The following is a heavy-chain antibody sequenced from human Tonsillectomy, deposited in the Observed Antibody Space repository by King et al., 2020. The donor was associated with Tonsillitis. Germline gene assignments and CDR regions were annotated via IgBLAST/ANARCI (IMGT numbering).Heavy chain of an antibody. J-gene: IGHJ3*02. CDR2: IYTSGGS. Sequence: VQLQESGPGLVKPSQTLSLTCTVSGGSISGGSHYWSWIRQPAGEELEWIGRIYTSGGSKYNPSLHGRVTMSGATSKNQLALLLGSSTAADTAMYYCAREISGSPTYGSAFDIWGQGTMVTVSP. V-gene: IGHV4-61*02. CDR3: AREISGSPTYGSAFDI. D-gene: IGHD1-26*01. CDR1: GGSISGGSHY.